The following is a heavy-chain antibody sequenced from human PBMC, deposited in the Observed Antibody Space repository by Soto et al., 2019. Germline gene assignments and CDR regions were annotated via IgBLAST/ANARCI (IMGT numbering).Heavy chain of an antibody. CDR2: IYYSGST. J-gene: IGHJ4*02. CDR1: GGSISSSSYY. V-gene: IGHV4-39*07. CDR3: ARDPHLNVYDSSGYFDY. Sequence: TSETLSLTCAVSGGSISSSSYYWGWIRQPPGKGLEWIGSIYYSGSTYYNPSLKSRVTISVDTSKNQLSLKLSSVTAADTAVYYCARDPHLNVYDSSGYFDYWGQGTLFTVSS. D-gene: IGHD3-22*01.